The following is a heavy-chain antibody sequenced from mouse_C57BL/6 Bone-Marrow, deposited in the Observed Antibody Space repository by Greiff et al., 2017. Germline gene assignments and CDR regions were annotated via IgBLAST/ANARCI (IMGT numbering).Heavy chain of an antibody. CDR1: GFTFSSYG. J-gene: IGHJ3*01. V-gene: IGHV5-6*01. CDR3: ARQQAAQASFAY. CDR2: ISSGGSYT. D-gene: IGHD3-2*02. Sequence: EVMLVESGGDLVKPGGSLKLSCAASGFTFSSYGMSWVRQTPDKRLEWVATISSGGSYTYYPDSVKGRFTISRDNAKNTLYLQLSSLKSEDTAMYYCARQQAAQASFAYWGQGTLVTVSA.